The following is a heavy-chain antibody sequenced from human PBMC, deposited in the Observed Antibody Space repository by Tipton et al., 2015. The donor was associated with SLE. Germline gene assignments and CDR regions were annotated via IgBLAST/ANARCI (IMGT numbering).Heavy chain of an antibody. J-gene: IGHJ2*01. CDR3: AKTPAGTSPYYFDL. V-gene: IGHV3-23*01. Sequence: SLRLSCAVSGGFFVSSKYMSWVRQAPGEGVERVSGITDSGDSRIHADSVKARFTISRDNSKNMVFLQMNSLRVEDTAVYYCAKTPAGTSPYYFDLWGRGTLVTVSS. CDR1: GGFFVSSKY. D-gene: IGHD1-7*01. CDR2: ITDSGDSR.